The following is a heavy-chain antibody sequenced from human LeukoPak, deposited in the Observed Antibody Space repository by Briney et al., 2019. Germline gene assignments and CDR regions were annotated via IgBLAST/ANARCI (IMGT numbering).Heavy chain of an antibody. CDR3: AKTYYYDSSGYYYGAFDI. V-gene: IGHV3-20*01. D-gene: IGHD3-22*01. Sequence: GGSLRLSCAASGFTFDDYGMNWVRQAPGKGLEWVAGINWNGNYIGYADSVKGRFTISRDSVENSLYLQMNSLRAEDTALYHCAKTYYYDSSGYYYGAFDIWGQGTMVTVSS. CDR1: GFTFDDYG. CDR2: INWNGNYI. J-gene: IGHJ3*02.